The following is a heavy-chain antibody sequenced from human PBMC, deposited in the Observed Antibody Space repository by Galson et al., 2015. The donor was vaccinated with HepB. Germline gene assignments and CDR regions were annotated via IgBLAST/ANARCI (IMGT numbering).Heavy chain of an antibody. CDR1: GFTFSSYW. D-gene: IGHD6-13*01. V-gene: IGHV3-7*01. CDR3: ASIAPYYYYMDV. CDR2: IKQDGSEK. J-gene: IGHJ6*03. Sequence: SLRLSCAASGFTFSSYWMSWVRQAPGKGLEWVANIKQDGSEKYYVDSVKGRFTISRDNAKNSLYLQMNSLRAEDTAVYYCASIAPYYYYMDVWGKGTTVTVSS.